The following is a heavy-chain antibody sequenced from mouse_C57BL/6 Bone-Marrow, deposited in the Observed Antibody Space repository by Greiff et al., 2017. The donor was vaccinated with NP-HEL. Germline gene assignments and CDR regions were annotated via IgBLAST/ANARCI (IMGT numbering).Heavy chain of an antibody. Sequence: EVKLVESGGGLVKPGGSLKLSCAASGFTFSSYAMSWVRQTPEKRLEWVATISDGGSYTYYPDNVKGRVTISRDNAKNNLYLQMSHLKSEDTAMYYCARGYGNSVDYWGQGTTLTVSS. CDR1: GFTFSSYA. CDR3: ARGYGNSVDY. V-gene: IGHV5-4*03. CDR2: ISDGGSYT. D-gene: IGHD2-1*01. J-gene: IGHJ2*01.